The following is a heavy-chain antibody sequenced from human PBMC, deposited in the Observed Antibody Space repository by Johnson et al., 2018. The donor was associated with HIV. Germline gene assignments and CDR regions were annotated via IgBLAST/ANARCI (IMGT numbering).Heavy chain of an antibody. J-gene: IGHJ3*02. CDR2: ITSTSDGGTT. D-gene: IGHD3-10*01. V-gene: IGHV3-15*01. CDR3: TTGISWFGAITFGI. Sequence: VQLVESGGGVVQPGRSLRLSCAASGFTFSSYAMHWVRQAPGKGLEWVGRITSTSDGGTTDSAAPVKGRLTISRDDSKTTLSLQMNRLKTEDTAVYYCTTGISWFGAITFGIWGQGTMVT. CDR1: GFTFSSYA.